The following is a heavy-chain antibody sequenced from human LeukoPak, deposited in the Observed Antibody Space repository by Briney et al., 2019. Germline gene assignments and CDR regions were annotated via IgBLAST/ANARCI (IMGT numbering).Heavy chain of an antibody. D-gene: IGHD3-3*01. V-gene: IGHV3-30-3*01. J-gene: IGHJ4*02. Sequence: GGSLRLSCAASGFSFNYYAMRWVRQAPGKGLEWVAVISYDGNEKDYADPVKGRFTISRDNSKDTVYLQMNSLRAEDTAVYYCGSTIFGIVIDLDSGYYWGQGTLVTVSS. CDR1: GFSFNYYA. CDR2: ISYDGNEK. CDR3: GSTIFGIVIDLDSGYY.